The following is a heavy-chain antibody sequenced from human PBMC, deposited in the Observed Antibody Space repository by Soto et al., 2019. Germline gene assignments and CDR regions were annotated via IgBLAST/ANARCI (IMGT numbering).Heavy chain of an antibody. J-gene: IGHJ4*02. CDR3: ARDHWGEHILVVTAIRGFDY. Sequence: QVQLVQSGAEVKKPGASVKVSCKASSYTFTSYGISWVRQAPGQGLEWMGWISAYNGNTNYAQKLQGRVTMTTDTSTSTAYMALRCLRSDDTAVYYSARDHWGEHILVVTAIRGFDYWGQGTLVTVSS. V-gene: IGHV1-18*04. CDR1: SYTFTSYG. CDR2: ISAYNGNT. D-gene: IGHD2-21*02.